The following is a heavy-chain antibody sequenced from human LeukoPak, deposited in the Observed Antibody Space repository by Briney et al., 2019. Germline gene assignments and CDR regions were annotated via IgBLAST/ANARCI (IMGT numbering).Heavy chain of an antibody. J-gene: IGHJ4*02. V-gene: IGHV3-9*01. CDR3: AKDISGMATTYFDY. CDR2: ISWNSGSI. D-gene: IGHD5-24*01. CDR1: GFTFDDYA. Sequence: GGSLRLSCAASGFTFDDYAMHWLRQAPGKGLEWVSGISWNSGSIGYADPVKGRFTISRDNAKNSLYLQMNSLRAEDAALYYCAKDISGMATTYFDYWGQGTLVTVSS.